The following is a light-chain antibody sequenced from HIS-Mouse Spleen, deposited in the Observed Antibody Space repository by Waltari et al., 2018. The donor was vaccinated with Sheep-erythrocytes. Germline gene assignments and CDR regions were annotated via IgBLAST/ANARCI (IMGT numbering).Light chain of an antibody. V-gene: IGLV2-23*01. CDR1: SSDVGSYNL. CDR3: CSYAGSSTPWV. CDR2: EGS. J-gene: IGLJ3*02. Sequence: QSALPQPASVSGSPGQSITISCTGTSSDVGSYNLVSLYQQHPGKAPKLMIYEGSKRPSGVSNRFSGSKSGNTASLTISGLQAEDEADYYCCSYAGSSTPWVFGGGTKLTVL.